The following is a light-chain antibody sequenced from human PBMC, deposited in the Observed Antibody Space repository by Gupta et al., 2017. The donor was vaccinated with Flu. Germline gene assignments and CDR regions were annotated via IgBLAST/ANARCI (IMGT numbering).Light chain of an antibody. CDR1: QSRGHRDRNKY. CDR3: RQGKCWPYA. Sequence: VTLGQPATISCRASQSRGHRDRNKYLHWFQQMPGQSPRRLIYKASKRDSGVPDRFSGSGSSTDFTLTISSGEADDVGVYYCRQGKCWPYAFGQWTNLEI. V-gene: IGKV2-30*02. CDR2: KAS. J-gene: IGKJ2*01.